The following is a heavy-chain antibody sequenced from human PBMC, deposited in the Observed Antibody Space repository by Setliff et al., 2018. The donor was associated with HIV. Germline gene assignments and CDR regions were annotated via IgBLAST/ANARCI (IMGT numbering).Heavy chain of an antibody. Sequence: GGSLRLSCAASGFTFSRFAMHWVRQAPGKGLEWVAIISYDGNNEDYTDYVKGRFTISRDNSKNTLYLQMNSLKFEDTAVYYCARDGVPFRPPVATAGGFFHHWGRGTLVT. D-gene: IGHD3-3*01. J-gene: IGHJ1*01. CDR1: GFTFSRFA. CDR3: ARDGVPFRPPVATAGGFFHH. CDR2: ISYDGNNE. V-gene: IGHV3-30*04.